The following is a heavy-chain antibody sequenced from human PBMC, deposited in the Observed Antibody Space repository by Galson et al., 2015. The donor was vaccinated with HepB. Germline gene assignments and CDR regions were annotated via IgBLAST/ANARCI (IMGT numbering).Heavy chain of an antibody. CDR2: INAGNGNT. CDR1: GYTFISYA. D-gene: IGHD6-6*01. Sequence: SVKVSCKASGYTFISYAMHWVRQAPGQRLEWMGWINAGNGNTKYSQNLQGRVTMTTDTSTTTAYMELKSLRSDDTAVYYCARARYSSSPPDYWGQGTLVSVSS. J-gene: IGHJ4*02. CDR3: ARARYSSSPPDY. V-gene: IGHV1-3*01.